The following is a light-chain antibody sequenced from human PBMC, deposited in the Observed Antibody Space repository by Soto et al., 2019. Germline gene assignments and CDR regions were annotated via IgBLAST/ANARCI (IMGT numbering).Light chain of an antibody. CDR2: AAS. Sequence: IQLTQSPSSLSASVGDRVTITCRASQGIRNDLGWYQQKPGKAPKLLIYAASTLQSGVPSRLSGSGSGTDFTRTISSLQPEDVATYYCQKYNTTPPTFGGGTKVDSK. CDR3: QKYNTTPPT. J-gene: IGKJ4*01. V-gene: IGKV1-27*01. CDR1: QGIRND.